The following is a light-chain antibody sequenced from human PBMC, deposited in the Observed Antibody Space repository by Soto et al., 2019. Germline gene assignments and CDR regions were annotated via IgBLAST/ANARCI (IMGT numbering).Light chain of an antibody. Sequence: QSALTQPPSASGSPGHSVTISCTGTSSDVGGYNYVSWYQQHPGKAPKLMIYEVNKRPSGVPDRFSGSKSGNTASLTVSGLQAEDEADYYCSSYARSNIVLFGGGTKVTVL. CDR1: SSDVGGYNY. CDR3: SSYARSNIVL. CDR2: EVN. V-gene: IGLV2-8*01. J-gene: IGLJ2*01.